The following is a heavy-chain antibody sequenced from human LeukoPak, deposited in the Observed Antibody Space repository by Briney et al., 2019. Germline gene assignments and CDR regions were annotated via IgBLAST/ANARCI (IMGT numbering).Heavy chain of an antibody. CDR3: AGDRNSDWYSPLDY. J-gene: IGHJ4*02. CDR2: ITATGDTA. Sequence: GSLRLYSVASGFTFTKFAMGWLPQAPGQGLEWVASITATGDTAYYADSVKGRFTISRDNSRNTVYMQMDSLRAEDTAIYYCAGDRNSDWYSPLDYWGQGSQVTVSP. V-gene: IGHV3-23*01. D-gene: IGHD6-19*01. CDR1: GFTFTKFA.